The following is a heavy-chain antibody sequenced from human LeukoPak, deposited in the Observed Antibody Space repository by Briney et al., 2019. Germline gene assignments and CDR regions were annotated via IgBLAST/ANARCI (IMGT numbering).Heavy chain of an antibody. V-gene: IGHV3-13*01. CDR3: ARGFHYYDSSGYYFDAFDI. CDR1: GFTFSSYD. CDR2: IGTAGDT. D-gene: IGHD3-22*01. Sequence: GGSLRLSCAASGFTFSSYDMHWVRQATGKGLEWVSAIGTAGDTYYPGSVKGRFTISRENAKNSLYLQMNSLRAGDTAVYYCARGFHYYDSSGYYFDAFDIWGQGTMVTVSS. J-gene: IGHJ3*02.